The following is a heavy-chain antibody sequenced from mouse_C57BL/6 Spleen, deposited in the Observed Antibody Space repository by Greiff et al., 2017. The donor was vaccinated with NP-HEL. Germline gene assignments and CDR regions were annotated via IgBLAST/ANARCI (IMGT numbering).Heavy chain of an antibody. CDR3: AIQSFYYYAMDY. CDR2: ISGGGGNT. J-gene: IGHJ4*01. V-gene: IGHV5-9*01. CDR1: GFTFSSYT. Sequence: EVHLVESGGGLVKPGGSLKLSCAASGFTFSSYTMSWVRQTPEKRLEWVATISGGGGNTYYPDSVKGRSTFSRDNANNTLYLQMSSLRSDDTALYYCAIQSFYYYAMDYWGQGTSVTVSS.